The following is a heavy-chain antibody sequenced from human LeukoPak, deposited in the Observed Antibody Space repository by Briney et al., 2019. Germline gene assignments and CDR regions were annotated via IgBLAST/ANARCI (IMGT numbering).Heavy chain of an antibody. J-gene: IGHJ4*02. D-gene: IGHD3/OR15-3a*01. CDR2: LPYDGSNQ. V-gene: IGHV3-30*05. Sequence: GRSLRLSCAASGFTFSSYGMHWVRQAPGKGLEWVAVLPYDGSNQYYADSVKGRFTISRDNSKNTLYLQMNSLRGEDTAVYYCARDLRTGSYLDYWGQGTLVTVSS. CDR1: GFTFSSYG. CDR3: ARDLRTGSYLDY.